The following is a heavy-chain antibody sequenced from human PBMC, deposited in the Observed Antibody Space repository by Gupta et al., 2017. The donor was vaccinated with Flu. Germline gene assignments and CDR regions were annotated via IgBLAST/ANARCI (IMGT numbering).Heavy chain of an antibody. CDR1: GFDFRSHG. CDR2: IWYDGSNT. CDR3: VRDNGIASSGMGR. V-gene: IGHV3-33*01. D-gene: IGHD1-1*01. Sequence: QVQLVESGGAVVQPGGSLRLSCAASGFDFRSHGMPWVRQSPGKGLGWVAAIWYDGSNTQYLDSVKGRFTISRDNSKNSLSLHRDSLRADDTALYFCVRDNGIASSGMGRWGQGTLVTVSS. J-gene: IGHJ4*02.